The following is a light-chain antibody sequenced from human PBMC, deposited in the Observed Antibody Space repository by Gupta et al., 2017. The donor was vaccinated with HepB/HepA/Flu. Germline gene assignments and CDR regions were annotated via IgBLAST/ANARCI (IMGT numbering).Light chain of an antibody. J-gene: IGLJ2*01. V-gene: IGLV6-57*03. CDR3: QSYNGNTVI. Sequence: NFRLTQPRAVSESSGKTVTISCTRSSGGIASNYVQWYQQRPGRAPTIVIYDDNERPSGVPDRFSGSIDRSSTSASLTISGLRSEDEYDYYCQSYNGNTVIFGGGTKLTVL. CDR2: DDN. CDR1: SGGIASNY.